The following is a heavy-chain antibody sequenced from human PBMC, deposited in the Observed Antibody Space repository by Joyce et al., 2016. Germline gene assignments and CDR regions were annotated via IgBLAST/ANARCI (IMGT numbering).Heavy chain of an antibody. CDR2: IDPDDSDT. Sequence: EVQLVQSGAEVKKPGESLRISCKGSGYIFANYWTSWVRQLPGKGIEWMGRIDPDDSDTNYSPSLQGHVTISTDTSSSTAYLQWSSLKASDTAIYFCARGSKAISGEFDYGGQGTLVTVSS. CDR3: ARGSKAISGEFDY. J-gene: IGHJ4*02. CDR1: GYIFANYW. V-gene: IGHV5-10-1*03. D-gene: IGHD1-26*01.